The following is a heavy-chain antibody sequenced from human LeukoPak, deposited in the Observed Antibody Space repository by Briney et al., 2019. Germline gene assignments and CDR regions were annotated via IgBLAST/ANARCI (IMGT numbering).Heavy chain of an antibody. D-gene: IGHD2-2*01. V-gene: IGHV4-34*01. Sequence: PSETLSLTCAVYGGSFSGYYWSWIRQPPGKGLERMGEINHSGSTNYNPSLKSRVTISVDTSKNQFSLKLSSVTAADTAVYYCARGQVAQRVPKFGYWGQGTLVTVSS. J-gene: IGHJ4*02. CDR1: GGSFSGYY. CDR2: INHSGST. CDR3: ARGQVAQRVPKFGY.